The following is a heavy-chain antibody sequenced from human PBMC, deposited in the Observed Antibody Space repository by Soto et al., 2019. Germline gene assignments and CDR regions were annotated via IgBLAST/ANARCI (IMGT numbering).Heavy chain of an antibody. CDR3: ARDGRDCSGGSCHNNWFDP. CDR1: GGSFSGYY. V-gene: IGHV4-34*01. D-gene: IGHD2-15*01. J-gene: IGHJ5*02. CDR2: INHRGST. Sequence: QVQLQQWGAGLLKPSETLSLTFAVHGGSFSGYYWSWIRQPQGKGLEWIGEINHRGSTNYNPSLKSRVTISVDTSKNQFSLKMSAVTAADTAVYYCARDGRDCSGGSCHNNWFDPWGQGTLVTVSS.